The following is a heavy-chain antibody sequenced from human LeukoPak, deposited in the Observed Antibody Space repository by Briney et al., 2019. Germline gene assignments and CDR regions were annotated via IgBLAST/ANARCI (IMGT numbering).Heavy chain of an antibody. J-gene: IGHJ4*02. CDR2: IRRNSGNV. D-gene: IGHD5-18*01. Sequence: GGSLRLSCAASGFTFPDFAMRWARQAPGKGLEWVAGIRRNSGNVGYADSLKGRFTISRDNAKNSLYLQMNSLRAEDTALYYCAKDWGLDIGMVGIDYWGQGTLVTVSS. V-gene: IGHV3-9*01. CDR3: AKDWGLDIGMVGIDY. CDR1: GFTFPDFA.